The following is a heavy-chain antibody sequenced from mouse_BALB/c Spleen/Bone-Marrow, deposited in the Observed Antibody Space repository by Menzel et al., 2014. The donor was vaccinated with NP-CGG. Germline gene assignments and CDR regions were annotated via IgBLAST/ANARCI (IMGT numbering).Heavy chain of an antibody. V-gene: IGHV1-14*01. Sequence: VQLQQSGPELVKPGASVKMSCKASGYTFTSYVMHWVKQKPGQGLEWIGYINPYNDGTKYNEKFKGKATLTSDKSSSTAYMELSSLTSEDSAVYYCTRGVYYDYDEGAMDYWGQGNSVTDSS. CDR3: TRGVYYDYDEGAMDY. CDR2: INPYNDGT. CDR1: GYTFTSYV. J-gene: IGHJ4*01. D-gene: IGHD2-4*01.